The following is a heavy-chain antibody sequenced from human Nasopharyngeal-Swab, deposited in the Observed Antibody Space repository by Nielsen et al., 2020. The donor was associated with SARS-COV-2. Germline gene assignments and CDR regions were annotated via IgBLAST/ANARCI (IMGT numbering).Heavy chain of an antibody. CDR2: ISTGGTT. D-gene: IGHD3-10*01. Sequence: GESLKIPCAASGFTVTYNYMSWVRQAPGKGLEWVSLISTGGTTSYADSVKGRSTISSDISKNTLYLQMNSLRAEDTAVYYCARDRGFDGYYYMDVWGKGTTVTVSS. V-gene: IGHV3-53*01. J-gene: IGHJ6*03. CDR1: GFTVTYNY. CDR3: ARDRGFDGYYYMDV.